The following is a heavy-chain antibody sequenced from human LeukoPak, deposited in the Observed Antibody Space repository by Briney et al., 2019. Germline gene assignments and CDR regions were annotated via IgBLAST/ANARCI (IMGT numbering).Heavy chain of an antibody. Sequence: ASVKVSCKASGYSFITYGISWVRQVPGQGLEWMGRISGYNGETKYAQRFQGRVTMTKDTSTITVYMELRSLRSDDAAVYYCARGWDFYYVSGSYLEFWGQGTFVTVSS. D-gene: IGHD3-10*01. V-gene: IGHV1-18*01. CDR3: ARGWDFYYVSGSYLEF. CDR2: ISGYNGET. J-gene: IGHJ4*02. CDR1: GYSFITYG.